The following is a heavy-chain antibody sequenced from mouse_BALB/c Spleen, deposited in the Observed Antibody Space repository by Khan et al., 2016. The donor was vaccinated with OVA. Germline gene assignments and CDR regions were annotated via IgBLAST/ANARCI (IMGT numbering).Heavy chain of an antibody. V-gene: IGHV9-3-1*01. D-gene: IGHD1-1*01. CDR3: ARVSSRAMDY. Sequence: QEVQSGPELKKPGETVKISCKASGYTFTNYGMNWVKQAPGKGLKWMGWIYTYTGEPTYADDFKGRFAFSLESSASTAYLQINNLTNEDTATYFCARVSSRAMDYWGQGTSVTVSS. J-gene: IGHJ4*01. CDR2: IYTYTGEP. CDR1: GYTFTNYG.